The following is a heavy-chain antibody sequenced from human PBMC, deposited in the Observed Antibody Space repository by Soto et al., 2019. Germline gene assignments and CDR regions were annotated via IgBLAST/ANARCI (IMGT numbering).Heavy chain of an antibody. CDR2: ISYDGSNK. J-gene: IGHJ4*02. CDR1: GFTFSSYG. CDR3: AKGVGVVVPAAKGGKGGRPYYFDY. D-gene: IGHD2-2*01. V-gene: IGHV3-30*18. Sequence: PGGSLRLSCAASGFTFSSYGMHWVRQAPGKGLEWVAVISYDGSNKYYADSVKGRFTISRDNSKNTLYLQMNSLRAEDTAVYYCAKGVGVVVPAAKGGKGGRPYYFDYWGQGTPVTVSS.